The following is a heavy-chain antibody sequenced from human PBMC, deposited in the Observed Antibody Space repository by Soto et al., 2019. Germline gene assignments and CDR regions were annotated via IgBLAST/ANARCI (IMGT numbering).Heavy chain of an antibody. CDR1: GYTFTSYA. CDR3: ARDRGELQTGRLIGY. D-gene: IGHD1-26*01. Sequence: QVQLVQSGAEVKKPGASVKVSCKASGYTFTSYAMHWVRQAPGQRLEWMGWINAGNGNTKYSQKFQGRVTITRDTSASTAYMELSSLRSEDTAVYYCARDRGELQTGRLIGYWGQGTLVTVSS. J-gene: IGHJ4*02. CDR2: INAGNGNT. V-gene: IGHV1-3*01.